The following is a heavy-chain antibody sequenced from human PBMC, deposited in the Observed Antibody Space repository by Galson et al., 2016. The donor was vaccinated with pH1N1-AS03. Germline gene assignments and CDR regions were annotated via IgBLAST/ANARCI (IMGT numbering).Heavy chain of an antibody. J-gene: IGHJ4*02. V-gene: IGHV4-39*01. Sequence: SETLSLTCTVSGGSLTSSSYYWGWIRQPPGKGLEWIGVIAHNENTYYAPSLKTRITISVDTSKRQFSLKVTSVTAADTAVYYCARQHIAAAEEDHLGPGTLVAVAS. CDR1: GGSLTSSSYY. CDR3: ARQHIAAAEEDH. CDR2: IAHNENT. D-gene: IGHD6-13*01.